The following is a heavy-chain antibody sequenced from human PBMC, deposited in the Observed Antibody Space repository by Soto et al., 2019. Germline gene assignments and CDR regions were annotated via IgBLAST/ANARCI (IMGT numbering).Heavy chain of an antibody. CDR1: GGTFSSYA. Sequence: SVKVSCKASGGTFSSYAISGVRQPPIQGREWMGGIIPIFGTANYAQKFQGRVTITADKSTSTAYMELSSLRSEDTAVYYCARGTMVRGVKGVYYYGMDVWGQGTTVTVSS. D-gene: IGHD3-10*01. CDR3: ARGTMVRGVKGVYYYGMDV. V-gene: IGHV1-69*06. J-gene: IGHJ6*02. CDR2: IIPIFGTA.